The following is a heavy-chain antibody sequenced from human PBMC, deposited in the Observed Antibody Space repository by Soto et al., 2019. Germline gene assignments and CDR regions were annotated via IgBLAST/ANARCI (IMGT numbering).Heavy chain of an antibody. Sequence: ASETLSLTCTVSGGSISSYYWSWIRQPPGKGLEWIGYIYYSGSTNYNPSLKSRVTISVDTSKNQFSLKLSSVTAADTDVYYCARGVVTMVRGVIYNWFDPWGQGTLVTVSS. D-gene: IGHD3-10*01. CDR3: ARGVVTMVRGVIYNWFDP. CDR2: IYYSGST. J-gene: IGHJ5*02. V-gene: IGHV4-59*01. CDR1: GGSISSYY.